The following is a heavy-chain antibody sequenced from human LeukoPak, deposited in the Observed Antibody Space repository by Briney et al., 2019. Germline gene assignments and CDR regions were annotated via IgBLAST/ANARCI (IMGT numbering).Heavy chain of an antibody. Sequence: AQTLSLTCNVSGGSVSRNGYYWTWIRQQPGKGLEWVGHIYYRGTIYSNPSPQSRATVSIDTSKNQFYLNLNFVTAADTAVYYCARVDLDRDYQTWFDPWGQGTLVTVSS. CDR3: ARVDLDRDYQTWFDP. CDR1: GGSVSRNGYY. CDR2: IYYRGTI. D-gene: IGHD4-11*01. V-gene: IGHV4-31*03. J-gene: IGHJ5*02.